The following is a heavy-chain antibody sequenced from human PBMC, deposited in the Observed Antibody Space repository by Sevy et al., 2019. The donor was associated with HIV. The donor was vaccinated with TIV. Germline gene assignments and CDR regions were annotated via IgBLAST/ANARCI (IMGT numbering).Heavy chain of an antibody. V-gene: IGHV3-23*01. D-gene: IGHD2-8*01. CDR1: GFTFSKYS. CDR3: AREGCTKPHDY. J-gene: IGHJ4*02. CDR2: LSFGCGEI. Sequence: GGSLRLSCAASGFTFSKYSMSWVRRPPVKGLEWVSTLSFGCGEINYADSVKGRFTISRGNSKSSVYLQMNNLRPEDTAVYYCAREGCTKPHDYWGQGTLVTVSS.